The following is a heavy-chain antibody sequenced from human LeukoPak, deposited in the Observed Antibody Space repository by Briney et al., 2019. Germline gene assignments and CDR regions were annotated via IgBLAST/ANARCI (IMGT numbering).Heavy chain of an antibody. CDR1: GGSISTSYY. V-gene: IGHV4-39*01. D-gene: IGHD2-8*01. J-gene: IGHJ4*02. CDR3: ARSSNGVSRFDY. Sequence: SETLSLTCTVSGGSISTSYYWGWIRQPPGKGLEWIGSIYYSGTTYYNPSLKSRVTISVDTSKSQFSLKLSSVTAADTAVYYCARSSNGVSRFDYWGQGTLVTVSS. CDR2: IYYSGTT.